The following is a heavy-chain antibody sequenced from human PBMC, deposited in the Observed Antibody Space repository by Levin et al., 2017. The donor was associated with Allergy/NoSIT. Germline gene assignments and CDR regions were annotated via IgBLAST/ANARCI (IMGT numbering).Heavy chain of an antibody. Sequence: LSLTCAASGFTFSSYALHWVRQAPGKGLEWVAVISYDASKKYYADSVKGRFTISRDSSGNTLFLQMNSLRAEDTALYYCARDDAADGSNHFDYWGQGTLVTVSS. J-gene: IGHJ4*02. CDR2: ISYDASKK. CDR3: ARDDAADGSNHFDY. CDR1: GFTFSSYA. D-gene: IGHD4-11*01. V-gene: IGHV3-30-3*01.